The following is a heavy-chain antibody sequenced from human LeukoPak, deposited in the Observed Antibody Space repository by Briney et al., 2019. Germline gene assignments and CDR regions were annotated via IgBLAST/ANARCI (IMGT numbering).Heavy chain of an antibody. Sequence: GGSLRLSCAASGFTFSSYAMHWVRQAPGKGLEWVAVISYDGSNKYYANSVKGRFTISRDNSKNTLYLQMNSLRAEDTAVYYCASIAVAGYDAFDIWGQGTMVTVSS. V-gene: IGHV3-30*04. CDR2: ISYDGSNK. J-gene: IGHJ3*02. D-gene: IGHD6-19*01. CDR1: GFTFSSYA. CDR3: ASIAVAGYDAFDI.